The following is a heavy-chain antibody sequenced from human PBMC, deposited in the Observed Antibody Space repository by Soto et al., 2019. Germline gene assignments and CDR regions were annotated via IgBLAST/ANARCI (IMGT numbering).Heavy chain of an antibody. D-gene: IGHD2-8*01. CDR2: IAPIGYST. CDR3: VSWVSPHCDY. Sequence: ESGGGLVQPGGSLRLSCAVSGLTFRNHAMSWVRQAPGKGLEWVSTIAPIGYSTHYAGSVEGRFTISRDDSKSTLDLQMNSLRADDTAVYYCVSWVSPHCDYWGQGTLVSVSS. J-gene: IGHJ4*02. V-gene: IGHV3-23*01. CDR1: GLTFRNHA.